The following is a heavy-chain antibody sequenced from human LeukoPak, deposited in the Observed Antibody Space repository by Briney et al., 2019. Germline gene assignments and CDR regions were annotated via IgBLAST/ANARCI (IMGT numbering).Heavy chain of an antibody. J-gene: IGHJ4*02. V-gene: IGHV3-43*02. CDR3: AKDYSSSWYLHY. CDR2: ISGDGGST. CDR1: GFTFDDYA. Sequence: GGSLRLSCAASGFTFDDYAMHWVRQAPGKGLEWVSLISGDGGSTYYADSVKGRFTISRDNSKNSLYLQMNSLRTADTALYYCAKDYSSSWYLHYWGQGTLVTVSS. D-gene: IGHD6-13*01.